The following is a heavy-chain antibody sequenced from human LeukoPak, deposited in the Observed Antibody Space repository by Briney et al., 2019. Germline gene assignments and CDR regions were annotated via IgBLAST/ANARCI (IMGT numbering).Heavy chain of an antibody. V-gene: IGHV3-23*01. J-gene: IGHJ4*02. D-gene: IGHD3-10*01. CDR3: ARDPMDSYYFDY. CDR1: GFTFSSYA. Sequence: GGSLRLSCAASGFTFSSYAMSWVRQAPGKGLEWVSAISGSGDRTYYADSVKGRFTISRDNSKNTLNLQMNSLRAEDTAVYYCARDPMDSYYFDYWGQGTLVTVSS. CDR2: ISGSGDRT.